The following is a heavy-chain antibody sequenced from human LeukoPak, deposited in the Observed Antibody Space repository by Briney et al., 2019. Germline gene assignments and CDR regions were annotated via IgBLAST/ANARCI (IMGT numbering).Heavy chain of an antibody. J-gene: IGHJ4*02. V-gene: IGHV5-51*01. CDR2: IYAGDSDT. CDR3: ARQSTNFYGSGSYLY. D-gene: IGHD3-10*01. Sequence: GESLKISGKGFGFLFPNYWIAWVRQMPGKGLEWMGIIYAGDSDTRYNPSFQRQVIISADKSISTAYLQWSSLKASDTAMYYCARQSTNFYGSGSYLYWGQGTLVTVSS. CDR1: GFLFPNYW.